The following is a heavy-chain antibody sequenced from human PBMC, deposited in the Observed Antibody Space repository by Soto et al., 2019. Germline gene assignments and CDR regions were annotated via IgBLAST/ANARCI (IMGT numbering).Heavy chain of an antibody. J-gene: IGHJ4*02. V-gene: IGHV4-34*01. CDR2: INHSGST. CDR1: GGSFSGYY. D-gene: IGHD2-21*01. Sequence: SETLSLTCAVYGGSFSGYYWSWIRQPPGKGLEWIGEINHSGSTNYKPSLKSRVTISVDTSNNQFTLKLSSVTAADTAVYYCARAIPGVSTYYFDYWGQGTLVTVSS. CDR3: ARAIPGVSTYYFDY.